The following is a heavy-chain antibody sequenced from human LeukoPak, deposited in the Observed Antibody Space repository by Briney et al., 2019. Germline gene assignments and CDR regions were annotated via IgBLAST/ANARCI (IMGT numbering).Heavy chain of an antibody. CDR2: ISYDGSNK. J-gene: IGHJ1*01. Sequence: PGRSLRLSCAASGFTFSSYAMHWVRQAPGKGLEWVAVISYDGSNKYYADSVKGRFTISRDNSKNTLYLQMNSLRAEDTAVYYCARSYYYDSSGYYYAEYFQHWGQGTLVTVSS. D-gene: IGHD3-22*01. V-gene: IGHV3-30-3*01. CDR1: GFTFSSYA. CDR3: ARSYYYDSSGYYYAEYFQH.